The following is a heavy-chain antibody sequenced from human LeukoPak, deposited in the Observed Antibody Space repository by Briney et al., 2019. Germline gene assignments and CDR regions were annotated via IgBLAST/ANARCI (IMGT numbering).Heavy chain of an antibody. Sequence: SETLSLTCIVSGGSISSYYWSWIRQPPGKGLEWIGYIYYSGSTNYNPSLKSRVTISVDTSKNQFSLKLSSVTAADTAVYYCARKRGIAAPFDPWGQGTLVTVSS. D-gene: IGHD6-6*01. CDR2: IYYSGST. CDR1: GGSISSYY. J-gene: IGHJ5*02. CDR3: ARKRGIAAPFDP. V-gene: IGHV4-59*01.